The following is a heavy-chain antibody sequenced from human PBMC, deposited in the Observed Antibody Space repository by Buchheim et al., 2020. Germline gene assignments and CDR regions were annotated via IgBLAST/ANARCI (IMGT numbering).Heavy chain of an antibody. Sequence: QVQLVESGGGVVQPGRSLRLSCAASGFTFSSYAMHWVRRAPGKGLEWVAVISYDGSNKYYADSVKGRFTISRDNAKNSLYLQMSSLRAEDTALYYCARAQPLGGLDYWGPGTL. CDR2: ISYDGSNK. CDR3: ARAQPLGGLDY. D-gene: IGHD1-26*01. J-gene: IGHJ4*02. V-gene: IGHV3-30-3*01. CDR1: GFTFSSYA.